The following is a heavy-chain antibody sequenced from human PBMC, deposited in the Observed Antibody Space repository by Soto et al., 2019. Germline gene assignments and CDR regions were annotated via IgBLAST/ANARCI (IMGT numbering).Heavy chain of an antibody. J-gene: IGHJ4*02. D-gene: IGHD6-19*01. CDR1: GFTVSNNY. Sequence: EVQLVESGGGLVQPGGSLRLSCAASGFTVSNNYMIWFRLPPGKGLEWVSLIYSGGTTYYADSVKGRFTISRDNSTNPPDHKMISMIGDDAAVDYCAGSGWGMANFGMWGPGTLVTVSS. CDR3: AGSGWGMANFGM. V-gene: IGHV3-53*01. CDR2: IYSGGTT.